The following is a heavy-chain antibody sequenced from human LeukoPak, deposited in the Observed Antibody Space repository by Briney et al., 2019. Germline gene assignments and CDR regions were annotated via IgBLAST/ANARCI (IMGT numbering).Heavy chain of an antibody. Sequence: SGGSLRLSCAASGFTFSSYWMSWVRQALGKGLEWVANIKQDGSEKYYVDSVKGRFTISRDNAKNSLYLQMNSLRAEDTAVYYRARDIPCYYDPPPYDAFDIWGQGTMVTVSS. CDR2: IKQDGSEK. V-gene: IGHV3-7*01. D-gene: IGHD3-22*01. CDR1: GFTFSSYW. J-gene: IGHJ3*02. CDR3: ARDIPCYYDPPPYDAFDI.